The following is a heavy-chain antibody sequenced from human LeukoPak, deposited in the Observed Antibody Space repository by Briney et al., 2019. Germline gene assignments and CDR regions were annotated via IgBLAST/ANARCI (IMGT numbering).Heavy chain of an antibody. D-gene: IGHD6-13*01. CDR3: AKKASAAAGPDYFDY. J-gene: IGHJ4*02. Sequence: PGGSLRLSCAASGFTFSSYAMIWVRQAPGKGLEWVSAITGSAGNTYYADSVKGRFTISRDNSKNTLYLQLNSLRAEDTAVYYCAKKASAAAGPDYFDYWGQGTLVTVSS. CDR2: ITGSAGNT. V-gene: IGHV3-23*01. CDR1: GFTFSSYA.